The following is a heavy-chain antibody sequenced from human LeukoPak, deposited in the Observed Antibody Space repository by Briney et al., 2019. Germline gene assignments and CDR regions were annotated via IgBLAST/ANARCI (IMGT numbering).Heavy chain of an antibody. J-gene: IGHJ4*02. CDR2: ISYDGSNK. D-gene: IGHD3-3*01. V-gene: IGHV3-30*18. CDR1: GFTFSSYG. CDR3: AKVRYNDFWSGYSD. Sequence: GGSLRLSCAASGFTFSSYGMHWVRQAPVKGLEWVAVISYDGSNKYYADSVKGRFTISRDNSKNTLYLQMNSLRAEDTAVYYCAKVRYNDFWSGYSDWGQGTLVTVSS.